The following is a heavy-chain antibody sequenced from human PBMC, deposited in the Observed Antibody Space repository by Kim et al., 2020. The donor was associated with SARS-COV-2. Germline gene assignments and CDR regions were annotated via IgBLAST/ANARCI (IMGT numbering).Heavy chain of an antibody. CDR3: ARGAGFGYVDY. Sequence: SETLSLTCTVSGGSISSGGYYWSWIRQHPGKGLEWIGYIYYSGSTYYNPSLKSRVTISVDTSKNQFSLKLSSVTAADTAVYYCARGAGFGYVDYWGQGTLVTVSS. D-gene: IGHD2-2*03. V-gene: IGHV4-31*03. J-gene: IGHJ4*02. CDR1: GGSISSGGYY. CDR2: IYYSGST.